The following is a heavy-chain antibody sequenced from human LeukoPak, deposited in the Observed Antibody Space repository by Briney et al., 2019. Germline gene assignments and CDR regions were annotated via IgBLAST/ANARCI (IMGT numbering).Heavy chain of an antibody. J-gene: IGHJ6*02. D-gene: IGHD3-3*01. CDR2: INPNSGGT. CDR1: GYTFTGYY. Sequence: ASVKVSCEASGYTFTGYYMHWVRQAPGQGLEWMGWINPNSGGTNYAQKFQGRVTMTRDTSISTAYMELSRLRSDDTAVYYCARDSGYDFWSGYPPSRYYYGMDVWGQGTTVTVSS. CDR3: ARDSGYDFWSGYPPSRYYYGMDV. V-gene: IGHV1-2*02.